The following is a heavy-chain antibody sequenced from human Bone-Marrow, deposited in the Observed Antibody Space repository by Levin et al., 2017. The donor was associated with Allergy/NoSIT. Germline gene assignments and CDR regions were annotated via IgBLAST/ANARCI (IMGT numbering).Heavy chain of an antibody. J-gene: IGHJ4*02. D-gene: IGHD1-26*01. CDR1: GYSISSGYY. V-gene: IGHV4-38-2*02. Sequence: SETLSLTCAVSGYSISSGYYWGWIRQPPGKGLEWIGSIYHSGSTYYNPSLKSRVTISVDTSKNQFSLKLSSVTAADTAVYYCAREPSGSYYFDYWGQGTLVTVSS. CDR2: IYHSGST. CDR3: AREPSGSYYFDY.